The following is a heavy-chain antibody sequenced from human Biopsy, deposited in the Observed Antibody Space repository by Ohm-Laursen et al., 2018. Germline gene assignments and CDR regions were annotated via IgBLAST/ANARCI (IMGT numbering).Heavy chain of an antibody. CDR1: GGTFSSFG. Sequence: GASVKVSCKVSGGTFSSFGISWVRQAPGQGLEWMGEINSMFGTTNYAQTFQGRVTITADESTSTAYMEASSLRSEDTAVYYCAKRGVERGRPLAYWGQGTLVTVSS. V-gene: IGHV1-69*13. CDR3: AKRGVERGRPLAY. CDR2: INSMFGTT. D-gene: IGHD1-1*01. J-gene: IGHJ4*02.